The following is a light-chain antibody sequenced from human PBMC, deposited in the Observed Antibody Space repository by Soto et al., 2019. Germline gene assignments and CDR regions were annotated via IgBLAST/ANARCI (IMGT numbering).Light chain of an antibody. CDR3: LVYYSGVGE. CDR2: DTS. J-gene: IGLJ2*01. V-gene: IGLV7-46*01. Sequence: QAVVTQEPSLTVSPGGTVTLTCGSSTGAVTSGHYPYWFQQKPGQAPRTLIHDTSNKHSWTPARFSASLLGGKAALTLSGAQPEDEADYYCLVYYSGVGEFGGGTKLTVL. CDR1: TGAVTSGHY.